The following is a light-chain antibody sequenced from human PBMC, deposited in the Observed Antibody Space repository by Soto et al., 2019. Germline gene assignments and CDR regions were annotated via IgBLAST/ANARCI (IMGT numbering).Light chain of an antibody. CDR3: TSYSSTSPVL. CDR1: SSDVGAYNY. Sequence: QSALTQPASVSGSLGQSITISCTGTSSDVGAYNYVSWYQQHPDKAPNLLIFEVTNRPSGVSGRFSGSTSGITASLSISGIQPADEDGYYCTSYSSTSPVLFGGGNKLTVL. V-gene: IGLV2-14*01. J-gene: IGLJ2*01. CDR2: EVT.